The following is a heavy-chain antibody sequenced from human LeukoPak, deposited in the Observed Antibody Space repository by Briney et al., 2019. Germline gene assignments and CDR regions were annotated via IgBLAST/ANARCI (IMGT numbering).Heavy chain of an antibody. CDR2: IYYSGST. CDR3: ARRPLVGATYFDY. CDR1: GGSISSYY. V-gene: IGHV4-59*08. Sequence: SETLSLTCTVSGGSISSYYWSWIRQPPGKGLEWIGYIYYSGSTNYNPSLKSRVTISVDTSKNQFSLKLSSVTAADTAVYYCARRPLVGATYFDYWGQGILVTVST. D-gene: IGHD1-26*01. J-gene: IGHJ4*02.